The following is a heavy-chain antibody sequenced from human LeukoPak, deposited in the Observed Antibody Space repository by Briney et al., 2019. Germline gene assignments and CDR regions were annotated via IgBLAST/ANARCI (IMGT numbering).Heavy chain of an antibody. CDR1: GLTVSSNY. CDR2: IKSKTDGGTA. CDR3: TTSSV. V-gene: IGHV3-15*01. Sequence: PGGSLRLSCAASGLTVSSNYMSWVRQAPGKGLEWVGRIKSKTDGGTADYAAPVKGRFTISRDDSKTTLYLQMNSLKTEDTAVYYCTTSSVWGQGTMVTVSS. J-gene: IGHJ3*01.